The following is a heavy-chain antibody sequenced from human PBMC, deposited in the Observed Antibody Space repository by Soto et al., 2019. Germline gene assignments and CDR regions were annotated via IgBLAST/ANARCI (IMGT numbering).Heavy chain of an antibody. CDR1: GYTFTGYY. D-gene: IGHD6-13*01. J-gene: IGHJ4*02. CDR3: AAGGIAATGIDY. CDR2: INPNSGGT. V-gene: IGHV1-2*04. Sequence: ASVKVSCNASGYTFTGYYMHWVRQAPGQGLEWMGWINPNSGGTNYAQKFQGWVTMTRDTSISTAYMELSRLRSDDTAVYYCAAGGIAATGIDYWGQGTLVTVSS.